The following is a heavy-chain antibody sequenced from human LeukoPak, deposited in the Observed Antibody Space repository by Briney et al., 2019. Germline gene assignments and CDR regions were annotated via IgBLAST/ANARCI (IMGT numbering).Heavy chain of an antibody. D-gene: IGHD3-10*01. V-gene: IGHV4-59*01. CDR3: ARAQNGSGRNMDV. Sequence: PETLSLTCTVSGGSISSYYWSWIRQPPGKGLEWIGYIYYSGSTNYNPSLKSRVTISVDTSKNQFSLKLSSVTAADTAVYYCARAQNGSGRNMDVWGKGTTVTISS. CDR2: IYYSGST. J-gene: IGHJ6*03. CDR1: GGSISSYY.